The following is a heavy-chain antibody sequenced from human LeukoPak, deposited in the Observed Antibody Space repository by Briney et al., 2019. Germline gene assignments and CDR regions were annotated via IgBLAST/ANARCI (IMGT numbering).Heavy chain of an antibody. CDR2: MIPIFGTA. CDR3: ARGDSSGYSEYFQH. D-gene: IGHD3-22*01. V-gene: IGHV1-69*01. J-gene: IGHJ1*01. CDR1: GGTFSSYA. Sequence: ASVKVSCKASGGTFSSYAISWVRQAPGQGLEGMGGMIPIFGTANYTKNFQGRVTFTYHESTSTAYMELSSLRSEDTAVYYCARGDSSGYSEYFQHWGQGTLVTVSS.